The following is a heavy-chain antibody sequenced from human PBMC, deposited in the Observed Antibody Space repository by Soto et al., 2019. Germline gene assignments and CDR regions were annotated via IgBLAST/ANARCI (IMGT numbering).Heavy chain of an antibody. D-gene: IGHD3-3*01. CDR1: SFTFNMSA. J-gene: IGHJ5*01. Sequence: EVQMLESGGDLVQPGGSLRLSCADSSFTFNMSAMSWVRQAPGMGLEWVSGISGSGGSTYYTDSVKGRFTISRDNSKNTLFLQMDRLSAEDTAVHYCAREKNFWSGTTAFDSWGQGTPVTVSS. CDR3: AREKNFWSGTTAFDS. V-gene: IGHV3-23*01. CDR2: ISGSGGST.